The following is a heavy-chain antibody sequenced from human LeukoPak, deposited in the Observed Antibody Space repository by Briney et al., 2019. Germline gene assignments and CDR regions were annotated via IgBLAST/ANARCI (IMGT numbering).Heavy chain of an antibody. CDR2: ISGSGGST. V-gene: IGHV3-23*01. Sequence: PGGSLGLSCAASGFTFSSYAMSWVRQAPGRGLEWVSAISGSGGSTYYADSVKGRFTISRDNSKNTLYLQMNSLRAEDTAVYYCAKDRAGSFDYWGQGTLVTVSS. D-gene: IGHD6-19*01. J-gene: IGHJ4*02. CDR1: GFTFSSYA. CDR3: AKDRAGSFDY.